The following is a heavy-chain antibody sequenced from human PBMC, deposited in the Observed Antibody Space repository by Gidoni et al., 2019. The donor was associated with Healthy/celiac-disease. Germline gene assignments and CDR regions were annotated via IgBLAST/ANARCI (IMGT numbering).Heavy chain of an antibody. J-gene: IGHJ4*02. D-gene: IGHD4-4*01. Sequence: QVQLQESGPGLVKPSQTLSLTCTVSGGSTSSGDYYWSWIRQPPGKGLEWIGYIYYSGSTYYNPSLKSRVTISLDTSKNQFSLKLSSVTAADTAVYYRAREGIYSNYFDYWGQGTLVTVSS. V-gene: IGHV4-30-4*01. CDR3: AREGIYSNYFDY. CDR1: GGSTSSGDYY. CDR2: IYYSGST.